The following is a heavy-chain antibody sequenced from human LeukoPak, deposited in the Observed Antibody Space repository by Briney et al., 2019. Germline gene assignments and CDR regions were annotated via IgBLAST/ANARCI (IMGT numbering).Heavy chain of an antibody. CDR3: ARTLSYSSSQNDY. J-gene: IGHJ4*02. CDR1: GYTFTSYD. Sequence: ASVKVSCKASGYTFTSYDINWVRQATGQGLEWMVWMNPNSGNTGYAQKFQGRVTITRNTSISTAYMELSSLRSEDTAVYYCARTLSYSSSQNDYWGQGTLVTVSS. V-gene: IGHV1-8*03. D-gene: IGHD6-13*01. CDR2: MNPNSGNT.